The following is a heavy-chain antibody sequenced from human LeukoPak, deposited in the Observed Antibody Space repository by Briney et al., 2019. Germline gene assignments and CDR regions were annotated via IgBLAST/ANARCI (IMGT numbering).Heavy chain of an antibody. D-gene: IGHD3-3*01. CDR2: INHSGST. V-gene: IGHV4-34*01. J-gene: IGHJ4*02. Sequence: SETLSLTCAVYGGSFSGYYWSWIRQPPGKGLGWIGEINHSGSTNYNPSLKSRVTISVDTSKNQFSLKLSPLTAADTAVYYCARGKVYYDFWSGYYRIYYFDYWGQGTLVTVSS. CDR1: GGSFSGYY. CDR3: ARGKVYYDFWSGYYRIYYFDY.